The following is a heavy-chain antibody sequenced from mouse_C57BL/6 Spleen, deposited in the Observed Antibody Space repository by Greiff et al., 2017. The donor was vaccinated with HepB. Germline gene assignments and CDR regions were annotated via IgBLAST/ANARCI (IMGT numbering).Heavy chain of an antibody. D-gene: IGHD1-1*01. CDR2: IYPRSGNT. J-gene: IGHJ2*01. CDR1: GYTFTSYG. CDR3: ARSLITTVVATDFDY. Sequence: VKLVESGAELARPGASVKLSCKASGYTFTSYGISWEKQRTGQGLEWIGEIYPRSGNTYYNEKFKGKATLTADKSSSTAYMELRSLTSEDSAVYFCARSLITTVVATDFDYWGQGTTLTVSS. V-gene: IGHV1-81*01.